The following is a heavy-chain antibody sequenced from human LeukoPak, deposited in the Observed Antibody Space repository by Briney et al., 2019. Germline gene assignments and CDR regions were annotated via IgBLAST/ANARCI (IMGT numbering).Heavy chain of an antibody. CDR3: AKDVATQYYYDSSGYYFPNDAFDI. CDR2: ISGSGGST. D-gene: IGHD3-22*01. J-gene: IGHJ3*02. Sequence: GGSLTLSCAASGFTFSSYAMSRVRQAPGKGLEWVSAISGSGGSTYYADSVKGRFTISRDNSKNTLYLQMNSLRAEDTAVYYCAKDVATQYYYDSSGYYFPNDAFDIWGQGTMVTVSS. CDR1: GFTFSSYA. V-gene: IGHV3-23*01.